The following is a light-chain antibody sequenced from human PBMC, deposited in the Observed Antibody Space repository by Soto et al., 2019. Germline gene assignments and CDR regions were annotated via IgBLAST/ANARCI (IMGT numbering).Light chain of an antibody. V-gene: IGKV3-20*01. J-gene: IGKJ2*01. CDR2: DAS. CDR3: QQYGSSPYT. CDR1: QSVSNSY. Sequence: EIVLTQSPGTLSSSPGARATLSCRASQSVSNSYLAWYQQKPGQAPRLLIYDASSRATGIPDRFSGSGSGADFTLTSRRLEPEDFAVYYCQQYGSSPYTFGLGTKLQIK.